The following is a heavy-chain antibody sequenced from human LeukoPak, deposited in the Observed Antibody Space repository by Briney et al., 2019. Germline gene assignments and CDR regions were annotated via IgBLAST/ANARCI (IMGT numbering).Heavy chain of an antibody. CDR3: AKDGGGYCNNSSC. D-gene: IGHD2-2*01. CDR2: ISDSGDKT. CDR1: AFSVGPSF. Sequence: GGSLRLSCVDSAFSVGPSFMSWVRQAPGKGLECVSAISDSGDKTDYADSVRGRFTIYRDNSKDTLYLQMNSLGAADTAVYYCAKDGGGYCNNSSCWGQGTLVTVSS. J-gene: IGHJ4*02. V-gene: IGHV3-23*01.